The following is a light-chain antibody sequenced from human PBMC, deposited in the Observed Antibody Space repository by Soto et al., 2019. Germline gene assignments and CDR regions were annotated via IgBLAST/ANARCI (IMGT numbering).Light chain of an antibody. CDR3: QTWGTGIQV. CDR2: LNSDGSH. CDR1: SGHSSYA. V-gene: IGLV4-69*01. J-gene: IGLJ2*01. Sequence: QSVLTQSPFASASLGASVKITCTLSSGHSSYAIAWHQQQPEKGPRYLMKLNSDGSHSKGDGIPDRFSGSSSGAERYLTISSLQSEDEADYYCQTWGTGIQVFGGGTKLTVL.